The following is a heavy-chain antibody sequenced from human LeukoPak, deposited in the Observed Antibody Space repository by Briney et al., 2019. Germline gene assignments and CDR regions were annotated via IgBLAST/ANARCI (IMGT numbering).Heavy chain of an antibody. CDR2: ISSSSTYI. CDR3: AREGGITMIVVAGFDY. Sequence: GGSLRLSCAASGFTFSTYSMNWVRQAPGKGLEWVSSISSSSTYIYYADSVQGRFTISRDNAKNSLYLQMNSLRAEDTAVYYCAREGGITMIVVAGFDYWGQGTLVTVSS. V-gene: IGHV3-21*01. J-gene: IGHJ4*02. CDR1: GFTFSTYS. D-gene: IGHD3-22*01.